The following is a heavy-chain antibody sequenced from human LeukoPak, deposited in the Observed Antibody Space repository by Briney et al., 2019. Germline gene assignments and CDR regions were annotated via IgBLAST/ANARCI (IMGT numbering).Heavy chain of an antibody. V-gene: IGHV4-59*08. CDR1: GGSISSYY. CDR2: FYYSGNT. CDR3: ARQAVAGTNNWFDP. D-gene: IGHD6-19*01. Sequence: PSETLSLTCTVSGGSISSYYWSWIRQPPGKGLEWIGYFYYSGNTNYNPSLKSRVTISVDTSKNQFSLRLSSVTAANTAVYYCARQAVAGTNNWFDPWGQGTLVTVSS. J-gene: IGHJ5*02.